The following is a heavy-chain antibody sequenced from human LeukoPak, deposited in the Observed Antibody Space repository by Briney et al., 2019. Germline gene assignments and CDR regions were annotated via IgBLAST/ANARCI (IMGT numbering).Heavy chain of an antibody. CDR2: IDSNSNFM. CDR1: GFTFGLYS. CDR3: AKDSLLTVYYPGYFDY. J-gene: IGHJ4*02. D-gene: IGHD3-9*01. Sequence: GGPLRLSCAASGFTFGLYSMTWVRQAPGKGLEWVSLIDSNSNFMNYADSVKGRFTISRDNAKKSLYLQMNSLRAEDTAVYYCAKDSLLTVYYPGYFDYWGQGTLVTVSS. V-gene: IGHV3-21*01.